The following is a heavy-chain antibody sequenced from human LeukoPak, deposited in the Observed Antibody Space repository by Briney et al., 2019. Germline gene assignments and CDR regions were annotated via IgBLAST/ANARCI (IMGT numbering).Heavy chain of an antibody. D-gene: IGHD3-10*01. V-gene: IGHV1-2*02. J-gene: IGHJ4*02. CDR3: ASPLNYGSGGNDY. CDR1: GYTFTGYY. CDR2: INPNSGGT. Sequence: ASVKVSCKASGYTFTGYYMHWVRQAPGQGLEWMGWINPNSGGTNYAQKFQGRVTMTRDTSIGTAYMELSRLRSDDAAVYYCASPLNYGSGGNDYWGQGTLVTVSS.